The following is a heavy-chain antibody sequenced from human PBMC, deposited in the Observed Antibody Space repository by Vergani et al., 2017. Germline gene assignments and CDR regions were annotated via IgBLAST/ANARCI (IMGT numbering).Heavy chain of an antibody. V-gene: IGHV3-23*01. CDR2: ISGSGGST. CDR1: GFTFSSYA. CDR3: AKSYDSSGYYLSFDY. D-gene: IGHD3-22*01. Sequence: EVQLLESGGGLVQPGGSLRLSCAASGFTFSSYAMSWVRQAPGKGLEWVSAISGSGGSTYYADSVKGRFTISRDNSKNTLYLQMNSLRVEDKAVYYCAKSYDSSGYYLSFDYWGQGTLVTVSS. J-gene: IGHJ4*02.